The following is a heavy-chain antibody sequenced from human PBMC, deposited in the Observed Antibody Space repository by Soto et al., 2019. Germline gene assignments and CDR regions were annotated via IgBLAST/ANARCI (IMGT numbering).Heavy chain of an antibody. Sequence: SETLSLTCTVSGGSISSSSYYWGWIRQPPGKGLEWIGSIYYSGSTYYNPSLKSRVTISVDTSKNQFSLKLGSVTAADTAVYYCARHTTGVNYYDSSLGYFDYWGQGTLVTVSS. D-gene: IGHD3-22*01. CDR3: ARHTTGVNYYDSSLGYFDY. CDR1: GGSISSSSYY. J-gene: IGHJ4*02. V-gene: IGHV4-39*01. CDR2: IYYSGST.